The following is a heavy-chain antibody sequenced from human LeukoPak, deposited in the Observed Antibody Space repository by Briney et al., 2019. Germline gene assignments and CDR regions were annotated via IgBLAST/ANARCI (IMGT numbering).Heavy chain of an antibody. CDR2: ISDDGSDK. J-gene: IGHJ4*02. V-gene: IGHV3-30*14. CDR3: ARRGSGYSQNYFDY. Sequence: GGSLRLSCAASGFTFSSYSMHWVRQAPGKGLEWVAIISDDGSDKYYADSVKGRFTISRDNSKNTLDLQMGSLRAEDTAVYYCARRGSGYSQNYFDYWGQGTLVTVSS. CDR1: GFTFSSYS. D-gene: IGHD3-22*01.